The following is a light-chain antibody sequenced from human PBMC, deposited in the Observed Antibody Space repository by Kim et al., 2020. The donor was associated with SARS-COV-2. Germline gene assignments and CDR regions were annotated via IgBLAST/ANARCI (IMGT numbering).Light chain of an antibody. V-gene: IGLV2-18*02. J-gene: IGLJ1*01. CDR2: EVS. CDR1: SSGVGSYTR. CDR3: SSYANSDTFV. Sequence: GQSVTISCTGTSSGVGSYTRVSWYQQPPGTAPKLIIYEVSNRPTGVPDRFFGSKSGNTASLTISGLQAEDEADYYCSSYANSDTFVFGSGTKVTVL.